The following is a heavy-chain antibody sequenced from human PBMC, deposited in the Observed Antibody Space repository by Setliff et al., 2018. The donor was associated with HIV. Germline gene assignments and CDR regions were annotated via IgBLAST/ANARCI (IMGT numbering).Heavy chain of an antibody. V-gene: IGHV1-46*01. J-gene: IGHJ5*02. CDR1: GYTFTSYY. CDR3: ARVRYCSGGSCYGGEYWFDP. D-gene: IGHD2-15*01. CDR2: IHPSGGST. Sequence: VASVKVSCKASGYTFTSYYIHWVRQAPGQGLEWMGVIHPSGGSTSYAQSFQDRVTMTRDTSTSTVYMELSSLRSEDTAVYYCARVRYCSGGSCYGGEYWFDPWGQGTLVTVSS.